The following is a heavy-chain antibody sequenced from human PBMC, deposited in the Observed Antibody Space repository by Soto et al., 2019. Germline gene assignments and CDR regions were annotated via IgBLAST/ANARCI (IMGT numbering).Heavy chain of an antibody. J-gene: IGHJ6*02. Sequence: PSETLSLTCTVSGGSISSGGYYWSWIRQHPGKGLEWIGYIYYSGSTYYNPSLKSRVTISVDTSKNQFSLKLSSVTAADTAVYYCARDGLLWFGELVHYYGMDVWGQGTTVTVSS. V-gene: IGHV4-30-4*08. CDR1: GGSISSGGYY. D-gene: IGHD3-10*01. CDR3: ARDGLLWFGELVHYYGMDV. CDR2: IYYSGST.